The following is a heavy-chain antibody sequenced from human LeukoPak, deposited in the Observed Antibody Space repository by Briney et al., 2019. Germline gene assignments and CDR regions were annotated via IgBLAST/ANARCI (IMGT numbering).Heavy chain of an antibody. CDR1: GFSFGMST. CDR2: MKEYGSDI. J-gene: IGHJ4*02. Sequence: GGSLRLSCAISGFSFGMSTMTWVPQAPGKVPELVAKMKEYGSDIHYVDSVKGRFTISRDNAKNSLYLQMNSLRAEETAVYYCATGGALRGPFPYWGQGTLVTVSS. CDR3: ATGGALRGPFPY. V-gene: IGHV3-7*01. D-gene: IGHD2-8*02.